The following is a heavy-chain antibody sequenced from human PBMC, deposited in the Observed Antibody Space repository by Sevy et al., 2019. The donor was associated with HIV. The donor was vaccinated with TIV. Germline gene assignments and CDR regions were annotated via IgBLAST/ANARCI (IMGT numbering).Heavy chain of an antibody. J-gene: IGHJ3*02. Sequence: GGSLRLSCAASGFTFSSYSMNWVRQAPGKGLEWVSSISSSSNYIYYADSVKRRFTISRDNAKNSLYLQMNSLRAEDTAVYYCARDQREGDRSGGSCYSDAFDIWGQGTMVTVSS. V-gene: IGHV3-21*01. D-gene: IGHD2-15*01. CDR1: GFTFSSYS. CDR2: ISSSSNYI. CDR3: ARDQREGDRSGGSCYSDAFDI.